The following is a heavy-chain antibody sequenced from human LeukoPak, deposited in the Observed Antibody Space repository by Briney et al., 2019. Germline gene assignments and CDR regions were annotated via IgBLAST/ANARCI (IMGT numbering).Heavy chain of an antibody. D-gene: IGHD3-10*01. CDR3: AREVVRGVVDY. CDR2: IYTSGST. V-gene: IGHV4-61*02. Sequence: SETLSLTCTVSGGSISSGSYYWSGIRQPAGKGLEWIGRIYTSGSTNYNPSLKSRVTISVDTSKNQFSLRLSSVTAADTAVYYCAREVVRGVVDYWGQGTLVTVSS. J-gene: IGHJ4*02. CDR1: GGSISSGSYY.